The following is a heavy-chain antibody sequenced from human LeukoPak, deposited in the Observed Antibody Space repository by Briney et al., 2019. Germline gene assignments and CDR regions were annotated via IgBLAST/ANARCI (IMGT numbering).Heavy chain of an antibody. Sequence: PSETLSLTCAVSGGSISSSNWWSWVRQPPGKGLEWIGEIYHSGSTNYNPSLKSRVTISVDKSKNQFSLKLSSVTAADTAVYYCARGNDSSACRELDYWGQGTLVTVSS. V-gene: IGHV4-4*02. CDR3: ARGNDSSACRELDY. D-gene: IGHD3-22*01. J-gene: IGHJ4*02. CDR1: GGSISSSNW. CDR2: IYHSGST.